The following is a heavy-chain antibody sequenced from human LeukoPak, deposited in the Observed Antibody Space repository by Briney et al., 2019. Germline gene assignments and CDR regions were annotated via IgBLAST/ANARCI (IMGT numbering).Heavy chain of an antibody. Sequence: GASVKVSCKASGYTFTGYDMHWVRQAPGQGLEWMGRINPNSGGTNYAQKFQGRVTMTRDTSISTAYMELSSLRSDDTAVYYCASLGYCSGGSCYSLRAFDIWGQGTMVTVSS. J-gene: IGHJ3*02. CDR1: GYTFTGYD. CDR2: INPNSGGT. CDR3: ASLGYCSGGSCYSLRAFDI. V-gene: IGHV1-2*06. D-gene: IGHD2-15*01.